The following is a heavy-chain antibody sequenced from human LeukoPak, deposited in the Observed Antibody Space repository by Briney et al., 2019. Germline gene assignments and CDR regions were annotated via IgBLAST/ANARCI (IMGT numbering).Heavy chain of an antibody. Sequence: SETLSLTCTVSGGSISSYYWSWIRQPPGKGLEWIGYIYYSGSTNYNPSLKSRVTISVDTSKNQFSLKLSSVTAADTAVYYCARTEKYYDFWSRYYRTSDYYYYMDVWGKGTTVTVSS. CDR3: ARTEKYYDFWSRYYRTSDYYYYMDV. CDR2: IYYSGST. D-gene: IGHD3-3*01. J-gene: IGHJ6*03. CDR1: GGSISSYY. V-gene: IGHV4-59*01.